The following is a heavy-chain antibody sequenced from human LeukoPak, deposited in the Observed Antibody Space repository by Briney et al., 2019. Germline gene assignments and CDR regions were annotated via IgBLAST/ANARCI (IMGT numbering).Heavy chain of an antibody. CDR1: GGSISSYY. J-gene: IGHJ4*02. CDR3: ARHEGEYYFDY. CDR2: IYYSGST. V-gene: IGHV4-59*08. Sequence: SETLSLTCTVSGGSISSYYWSWIRQPPGKGLEWIGYIYYSGSTNYNPSLKSRVTISVDTSKNQFSLKLSSVTAADTAVYYCARHEGEYYFDYWGQGTLVTVSS.